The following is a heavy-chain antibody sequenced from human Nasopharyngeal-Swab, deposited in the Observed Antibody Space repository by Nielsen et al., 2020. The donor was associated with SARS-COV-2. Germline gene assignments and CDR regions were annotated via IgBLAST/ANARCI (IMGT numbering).Heavy chain of an antibody. CDR3: ARDRVVLWFGEPMSDAFDI. V-gene: IGHV4-59*13. CDR1: GGSISSYY. D-gene: IGHD3-10*01. Sequence: SETLSLTCTVSGGSISSYYWSWIRQPPGKGLEWIGYIYYSGRTNYNPSLKSRVTISVDTSKNQFSLKLSSVTAADTAVYYCARDRVVLWFGEPMSDAFDIWGQGTMVTVSS. J-gene: IGHJ3*02. CDR2: IYYSGRT.